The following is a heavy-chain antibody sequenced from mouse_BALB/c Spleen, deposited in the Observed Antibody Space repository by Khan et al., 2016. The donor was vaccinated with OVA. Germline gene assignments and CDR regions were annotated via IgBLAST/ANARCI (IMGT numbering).Heavy chain of an antibody. CDR1: GYTFTNYG. CDR3: ARSNGYYWFAY. D-gene: IGHD2-3*01. V-gene: IGHV9-3-1*01. Sequence: QIQLVQSGPELKKPGETVKISCRASGYTFTNYGMNWVKQAPGQGLKWMGWINTYIGEPTYADDFKGRFAFSFETSASTAYLKINNLKTEDTATDFCARSNGYYWFAYWGQGTLVTVSA. J-gene: IGHJ3*01. CDR2: INTYIGEP.